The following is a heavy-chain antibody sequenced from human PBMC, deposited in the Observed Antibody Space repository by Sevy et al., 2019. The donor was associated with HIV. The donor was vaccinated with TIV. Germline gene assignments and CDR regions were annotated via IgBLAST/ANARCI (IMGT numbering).Heavy chain of an antibody. V-gene: IGHV3-48*01. CDR1: GFTFSSYS. CDR2: ISDSSTTI. CDR3: ARGLAALPGYYYGMDV. D-gene: IGHD6-6*01. Sequence: GGSLRLSCAASGFTFSSYSMNWVRQAPGKGLEWVSYISDSSTTIYYADSVKGRFTISRANAKNSLYLQMNSLRAEDTAVYYCARGLAALPGYYYGMDVWGQGTTVTFSS. J-gene: IGHJ6*02.